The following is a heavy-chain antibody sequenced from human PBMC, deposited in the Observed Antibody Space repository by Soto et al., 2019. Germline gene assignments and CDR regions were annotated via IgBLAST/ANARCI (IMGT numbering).Heavy chain of an antibody. Sequence: GESLKISCKGSGYSFTSYWIGWVRQMPGKGLEWMGIIYPGDSDTRYSPSFQGQVTISADKSISTAYLQWSSLKASDTAMYYCAMSYRAGGSGSYFDYWGQGTLVTVSS. D-gene: IGHD3-10*01. CDR1: GYSFTSYW. CDR3: AMSYRAGGSGSYFDY. V-gene: IGHV5-51*01. J-gene: IGHJ4*02. CDR2: IYPGDSDT.